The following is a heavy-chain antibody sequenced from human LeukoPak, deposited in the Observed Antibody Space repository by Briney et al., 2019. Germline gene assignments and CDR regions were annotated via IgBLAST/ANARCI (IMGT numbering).Heavy chain of an antibody. CDR2: IYYSGST. J-gene: IGHJ3*02. CDR1: GGSISSSSYY. Sequence: SETLSLTCTVSGGSISSSSYYWGWIRQPPGEGLEWIGSIYYSGSTYYNPSLKSRVTISVDTSKNQFSLKLSSVTAADTAVYYCARRLSEYYDILTHPFAFDIWGQGTMVTVSS. D-gene: IGHD3-9*01. V-gene: IGHV4-39*01. CDR3: ARRLSEYYDILTHPFAFDI.